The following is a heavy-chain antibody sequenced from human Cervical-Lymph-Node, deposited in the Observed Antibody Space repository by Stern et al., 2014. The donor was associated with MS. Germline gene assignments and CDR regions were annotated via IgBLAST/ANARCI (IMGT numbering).Heavy chain of an antibody. V-gene: IGHV1-18*04. CDR1: GFSLTNYG. CDR2: ITAYSGGT. D-gene: IGHD4-23*01. J-gene: IGHJ6*02. CDR3: GKEASTVGDYYGIDV. Sequence: VQLVESGAEVKKPGASVKVSCQTSGFSLTNYGISWVRQAPGQGLEWMGWITAYSGGTKYAQKFQSRITLTKDTSTKPAYMELRSLRSDDTAVYYCGKEASTVGDYYGIDVWGQGTTVTVSS.